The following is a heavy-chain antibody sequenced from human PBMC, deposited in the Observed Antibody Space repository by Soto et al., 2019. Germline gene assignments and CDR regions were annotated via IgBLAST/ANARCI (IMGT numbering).Heavy chain of an antibody. J-gene: IGHJ5*02. CDR2: ISYSGST. V-gene: IGHV4-31*03. CDR1: GGSISSGGDY. CDR3: ARAHGSGSYAWFDP. Sequence: QVQLQQSGPGLVKPSQTLSLTCTVSGGSISSGGDYWSWIRQHPGKGLEWVGFISYSGSTFYTPSLRSRATISVEKSKNQLSLKLTSVTAADTAVYYCARAHGSGSYAWFDPWGQGTLVTVS. D-gene: IGHD3-10*01.